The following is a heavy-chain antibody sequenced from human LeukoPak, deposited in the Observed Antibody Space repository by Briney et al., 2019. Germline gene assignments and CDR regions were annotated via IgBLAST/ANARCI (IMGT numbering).Heavy chain of an antibody. J-gene: IGHJ4*02. CDR1: GGSISSGGYY. V-gene: IGHV4-31*03. D-gene: IGHD5-24*01. CDR2: IYYSGST. Sequence: SETLSLTCTVSGGSISSGGYYWSWIRQHPGKGLEWIGYIYYSGSTYYNPSLKSRVTISVDTSKNQFSLKLSSVTAADTAVYYCARDQRSRLDYWGQGTLVTVSS. CDR3: ARDQRSRLDY.